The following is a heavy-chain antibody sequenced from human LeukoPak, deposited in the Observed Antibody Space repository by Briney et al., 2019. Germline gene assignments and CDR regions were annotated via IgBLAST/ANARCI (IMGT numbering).Heavy chain of an antibody. Sequence: ASVKVSCKASGYTFTSYYMHWVRQAPGQGLEWMGIINPSGGSTSYAQKFQGRVTMTRDTSTSTVYMELSSLRSEDTAVYYCARHKSYSGSWRTGLYYYYGMDVWGQGPTVTVSS. V-gene: IGHV1-46*01. CDR3: ARHKSYSGSWRTGLYYYYGMDV. D-gene: IGHD1-26*01. J-gene: IGHJ6*02. CDR2: INPSGGST. CDR1: GYTFTSYY.